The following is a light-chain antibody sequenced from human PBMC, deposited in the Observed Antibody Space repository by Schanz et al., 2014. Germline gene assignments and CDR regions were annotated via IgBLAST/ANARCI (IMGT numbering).Light chain of an antibody. CDR2: GVS. CDR3: QQRNYWPIT. J-gene: IGKJ5*01. Sequence: EIVMTQSPATLSVSPGERATLSCRASQSVASNLAWYHQKPGQAPRLLTYGVSTRATGIPARFSGSGSGTDFTLTISSLQAEDVAVYYCQQRNYWPITFGQGTRLEIK. V-gene: IGKV3-15*01. CDR1: QSVASN.